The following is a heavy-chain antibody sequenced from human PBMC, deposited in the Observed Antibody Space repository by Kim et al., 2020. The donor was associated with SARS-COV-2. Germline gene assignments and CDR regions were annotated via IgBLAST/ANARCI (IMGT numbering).Heavy chain of an antibody. J-gene: IGHJ4*02. Sequence: KGLFTISRDKAKNSLYLQMNSLRAEDTAVYYCARSRFPIVGIAAAGTFFDYWGQGTLVTVSS. D-gene: IGHD6-13*01. CDR3: ARSRFPIVGIAAAGTFFDY. V-gene: IGHV3-11*06.